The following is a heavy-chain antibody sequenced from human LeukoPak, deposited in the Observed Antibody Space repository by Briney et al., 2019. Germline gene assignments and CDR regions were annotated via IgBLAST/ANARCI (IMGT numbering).Heavy chain of an antibody. Sequence: PSETLSLTCAVYGGSFSGYYWSWIRQPPGKGLEWIGEINHSGSTNYNPSLKGRVTISVDTSKNQFSLKLSSVTAADTAVYYCARRAARRWFDPWGQGTLVTVSS. J-gene: IGHJ5*02. CDR3: ARRAARRWFDP. V-gene: IGHV4-34*01. CDR1: GGSFSGYY. CDR2: INHSGST. D-gene: IGHD6-6*01.